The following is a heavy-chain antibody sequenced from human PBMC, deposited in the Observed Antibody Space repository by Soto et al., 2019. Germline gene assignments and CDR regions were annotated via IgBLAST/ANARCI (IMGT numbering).Heavy chain of an antibody. J-gene: IGHJ6*02. D-gene: IGHD1-7*01. CDR3: ARAPRELLAEGPLFLYYYYGLDV. Sequence: QVHLQQWGAGLLKPSGTLSLTCAVSGGSFSDAFWSWVRQSPGRGLEWIGEVFHTGNTNYNPSLKSRVTLSVDTAKNQFSLRLTSETAADSAVYYCARAPRELLAEGPLFLYYYYGLDVWGQGTTVTVSS. V-gene: IGHV4-34*12. CDR2: VFHTGNT. CDR1: GGSFSDAF.